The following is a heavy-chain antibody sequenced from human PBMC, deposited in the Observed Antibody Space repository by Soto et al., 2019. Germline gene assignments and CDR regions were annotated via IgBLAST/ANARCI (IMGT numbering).Heavy chain of an antibody. J-gene: IGHJ6*02. CDR2: ISYDGSNK. D-gene: IGHD3-16*02. CDR1: GFTFSRYA. Sequence: QVQLVESGGGVVQPGRSLRLSCAASGFTFSRYAMHWVRQAPGKGLEWVAVISYDGSNKYYADSVKGRFTISRDNSKNTMYLQMNSLRAEDTAVYYCARDIAGYYAMDVWGQGTTVTVSS. CDR3: ARDIAGYYAMDV. V-gene: IGHV3-30-3*01.